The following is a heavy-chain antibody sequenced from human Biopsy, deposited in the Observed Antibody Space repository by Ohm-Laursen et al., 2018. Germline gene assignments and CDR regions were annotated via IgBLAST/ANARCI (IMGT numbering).Heavy chain of an antibody. CDR2: TSSDGTKE. CDR3: ARGPSGVATIG. J-gene: IGHJ4*02. V-gene: IGHV3-30*03. Sequence: SLRLSCAASGFGVNTYGMHWVRQGPGKGLEWVSVTSSDGTKELYADSVKGRFTISRDSSKNTLYLQMNSLRVEDTAVYYCARGPSGVATIGRGQGTLVTVSS. CDR1: GFGVNTYG. D-gene: IGHD5-24*01.